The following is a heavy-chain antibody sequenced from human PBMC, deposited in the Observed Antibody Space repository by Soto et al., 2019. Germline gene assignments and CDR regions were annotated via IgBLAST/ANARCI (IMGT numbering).Heavy chain of an antibody. V-gene: IGHV4-61*01. J-gene: IGHJ6*02. CDR1: GGSVSSGRYQ. D-gene: IGHD3-3*01. CDR2: IYYTGTT. Sequence: SETLSLTCTVSGGSVSSGRYQWSWIRQSPGKGLEWIGYIYYTGTTNYNPSLKSRVTISVDTSKNQFSLKLTSVTAADTALYFCARLQFYDFWSGSDPMDVWGQGTPVTVYS. CDR3: ARLQFYDFWSGSDPMDV.